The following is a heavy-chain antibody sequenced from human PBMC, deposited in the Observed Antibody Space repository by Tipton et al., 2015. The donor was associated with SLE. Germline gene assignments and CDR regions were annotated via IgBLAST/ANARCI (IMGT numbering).Heavy chain of an antibody. CDR1: GGSISSYY. CDR2: IYYSGST. Sequence: TLSLTCTVSGGSISSYYWSWIRQPPGKGLEWIGYIYYSGSTNYNPSLKSRVTISVDTPKNQFSLKLRSVTAADTAVYYCARVLMGFGEPRAPTRGYYYYMDVWGKGTTVTVSS. V-gene: IGHV4-59*12. D-gene: IGHD3-10*01. CDR3: ARVLMGFGEPRAPTRGYYYYMDV. J-gene: IGHJ6*03.